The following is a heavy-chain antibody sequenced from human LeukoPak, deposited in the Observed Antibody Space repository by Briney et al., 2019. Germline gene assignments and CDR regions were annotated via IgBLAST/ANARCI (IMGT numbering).Heavy chain of an antibody. CDR1: GFAFNTYA. Sequence: GRSLRLSCAASGFAFNTYAMHWVRQAPGQGLEWVALIWHDGSHKFYSNSVRGRFSISRDNSKNTVSLQMNNLRPEDTAVYYCAREIVGSGSYPDFWGQGTLVTVSS. D-gene: IGHD3-10*01. J-gene: IGHJ4*02. CDR2: IWHDGSHK. V-gene: IGHV3-33*01. CDR3: AREIVGSGSYPDF.